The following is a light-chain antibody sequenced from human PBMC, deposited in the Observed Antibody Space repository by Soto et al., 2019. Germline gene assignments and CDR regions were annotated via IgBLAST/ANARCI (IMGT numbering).Light chain of an antibody. Sequence: EIVLTQSPATLSLSPGERATLSCGASQSVRSSYLAWYQQKPGLAPRLLIYDASTRATGIPDRFSGSGSGTDFTLTISRLEPEDFAVYYCQQYGSSPRYTFGQGTKLEIK. CDR2: DAS. J-gene: IGKJ2*01. CDR1: QSVRSSY. V-gene: IGKV3D-20*01. CDR3: QQYGSSPRYT.